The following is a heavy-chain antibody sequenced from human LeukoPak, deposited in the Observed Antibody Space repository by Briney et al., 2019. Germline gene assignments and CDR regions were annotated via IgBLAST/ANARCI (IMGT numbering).Heavy chain of an antibody. V-gene: IGHV3-23*01. CDR2: ITSGGST. J-gene: IGHJ4*02. CDR1: GFTFSSYG. CDR3: AGGTSWGDY. Sequence: GGSLRLSYAASGFTFSSYGMSWVRQAPGKGLEWVSVITSGGSTYYADSVKGRFTISRDNSKNTLYVQMNSLRAEDTAVYYCAGGTSWGDYWGQGTLVTVSS. D-gene: IGHD2-2*01.